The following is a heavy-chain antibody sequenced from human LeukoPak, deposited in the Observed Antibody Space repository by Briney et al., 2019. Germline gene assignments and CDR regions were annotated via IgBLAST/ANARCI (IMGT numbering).Heavy chain of an antibody. CDR1: GYTFTGYY. V-gene: IGHV1-2*02. D-gene: IGHD2-2*01. Sequence: GASVKVSCKASGYTFTGYYMHWVRQAPGQGLEWMGWINPNSGGTNYAQKFQGRVTMTRDTSISTAYMELSRLRSDDTAVYYCARGAYCSSTSCSGDYFDYWGQGTLVTVSS. J-gene: IGHJ4*02. CDR2: INPNSGGT. CDR3: ARGAYCSSTSCSGDYFDY.